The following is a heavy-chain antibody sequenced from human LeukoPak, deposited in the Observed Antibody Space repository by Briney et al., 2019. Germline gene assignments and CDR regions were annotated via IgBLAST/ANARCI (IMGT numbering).Heavy chain of an antibody. CDR1: GYTFSSYH. D-gene: IGHD1-26*01. CDR2: INPSFNPGPEIT. V-gene: IGHV1-46*01. J-gene: IGHJ2*01. Sequence: ASVKVSCKASGYTFSSYHIHWVRQAPGQGLEWMGKINPSFNPGPEITTYAQKFQGRVTMTRDTSTNTVYMELSSLRSEDTAVYYCARDGPGVVGAIAWYFDLWGRGTLVTVSS. CDR3: ARDGPGVVGAIAWYFDL.